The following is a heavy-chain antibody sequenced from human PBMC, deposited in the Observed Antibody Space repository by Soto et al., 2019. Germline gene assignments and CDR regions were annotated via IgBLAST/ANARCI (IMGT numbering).Heavy chain of an antibody. V-gene: IGHV4-31*03. J-gene: IGHJ5*02. CDR2: IYYSGST. CDR1: GGSISSGGYY. CDR3: ARASSYDILTGYLINWFDP. D-gene: IGHD3-9*01. Sequence: SETLSLTCTVSGGSISSGGYYWSWIRQHPGKGLEWIGYIYYSGSTYYNPSLKSRVTISVDTSKNQFSLKLSSVTAADTAVYYCARASSYDILTGYLINWFDPWGQGTLVTVSS.